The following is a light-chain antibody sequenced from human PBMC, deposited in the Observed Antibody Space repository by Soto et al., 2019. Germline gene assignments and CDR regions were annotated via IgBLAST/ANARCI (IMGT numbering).Light chain of an antibody. Sequence: DIQMTQSPSTLSASVGDRVTITCRASQTIKNWLARYQQKPGMAPKLLIYKASTLETGVPSRFSGSASGTEFTLTISRLQPDDFATYYCQHYKSYSELTFGGGTKVEMK. CDR2: KAS. CDR1: QTIKNW. V-gene: IGKV1-5*03. CDR3: QHYKSYSELT. J-gene: IGKJ4*01.